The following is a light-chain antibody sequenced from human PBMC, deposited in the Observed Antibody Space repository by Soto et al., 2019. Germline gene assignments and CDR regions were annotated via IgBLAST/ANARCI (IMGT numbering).Light chain of an antibody. CDR3: LQYSSYWT. CDR2: KAS. Sequence: DIQMTQSPSTLSASVGDRVTITCRASQTINTWLAWYQQKPGKAPKVLIYKASSLESGVPSRFSGSGFGTEFTLTISILQPDDFATDYCLQYSSYWTFGQGTKVEIK. V-gene: IGKV1-5*03. CDR1: QTINTW. J-gene: IGKJ1*01.